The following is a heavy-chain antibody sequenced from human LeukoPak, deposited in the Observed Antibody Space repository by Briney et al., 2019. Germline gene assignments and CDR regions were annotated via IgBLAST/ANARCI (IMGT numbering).Heavy chain of an antibody. J-gene: IGHJ4*02. CDR3: AKDLRRYSYGDYYFDY. CDR1: GFTFSSYG. Sequence: AGGSLRLSCAASGFTFSSYGMHWVRQAPGKGLEWVAFIRYDGSNKYYADSVKGRFTISRDNSKNTLYLQMNSLRAEDTAVYYCAKDLRRYSYGDYYFDYWGQGTLVTVSS. V-gene: IGHV3-30*02. CDR2: IRYDGSNK. D-gene: IGHD5-18*01.